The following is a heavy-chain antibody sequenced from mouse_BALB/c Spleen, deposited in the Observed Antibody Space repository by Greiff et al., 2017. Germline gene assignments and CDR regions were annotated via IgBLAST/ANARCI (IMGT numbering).Heavy chain of an antibody. CDR2: ISSGGST. CDR3: ARGDYDDY. D-gene: IGHD2-4*01. J-gene: IGHJ3*01. Sequence: EVQLVESGGGLVKPGGSLKLSCAASGFTFSSYAMSWVRQTPEKRLEWVASISSGGSTYYPDSVKGRFTISRDNARNILYLQMSSLRSEDTAMYYCARGDYDDYWGQGTLVTVSA. V-gene: IGHV5-6-5*01. CDR1: GFTFSSYA.